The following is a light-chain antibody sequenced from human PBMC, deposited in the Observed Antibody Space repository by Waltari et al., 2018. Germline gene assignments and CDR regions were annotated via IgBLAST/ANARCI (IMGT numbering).Light chain of an antibody. Sequence: DTQMTQSPSTLSASVGDRVTITCRASQSILTWLAWYQQKPGKAPRLLIYKAFNLESGVPGRFSGSASGTEFNLTISSLQPDDSATYYCQQYNSYPFTFGGGTKVEIK. V-gene: IGKV1-5*03. CDR2: KAF. J-gene: IGKJ4*01. CDR1: QSILTW. CDR3: QQYNSYPFT.